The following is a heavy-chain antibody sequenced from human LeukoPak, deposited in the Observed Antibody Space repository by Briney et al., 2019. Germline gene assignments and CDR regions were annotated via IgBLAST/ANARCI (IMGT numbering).Heavy chain of an antibody. J-gene: IGHJ3*02. CDR2: IYPGDSDT. V-gene: IGHV5-51*01. D-gene: IGHD2-15*01. CDR3: ARRGYCSGGGCFSHAFDI. Sequence: GESLKISCKGSGYSFTRYWIGWVRQMPGKGLEWMGIIYPGDSDTRYSPSFQGQVTISADKSISTAYLQWSSLKASDTAMYYCARRGYCSGGGCFSHAFDIWGQGTMVTVSS. CDR1: GYSFTRYW.